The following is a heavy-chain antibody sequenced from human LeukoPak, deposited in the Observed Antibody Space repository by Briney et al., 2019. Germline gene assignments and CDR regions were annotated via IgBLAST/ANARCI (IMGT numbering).Heavy chain of an antibody. V-gene: IGHV1-46*01. Sequence: EASVKVSCKASGYTFTSYYMHWVRQAPGQGLEWMGIINPSGGSTSYAQKFQGRVTMTRNTSISTAYMELSSLRSEDTAVYYCARLGSGNSIDYWGQGTLVTVSS. CDR2: INPSGGST. CDR1: GYTFTSYY. J-gene: IGHJ4*02. D-gene: IGHD4-23*01. CDR3: ARLGSGNSIDY.